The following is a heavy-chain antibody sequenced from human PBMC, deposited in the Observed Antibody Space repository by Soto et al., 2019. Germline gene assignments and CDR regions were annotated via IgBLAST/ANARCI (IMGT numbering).Heavy chain of an antibody. Sequence: PGGSLRLSCAASGFTFSSYSMNWVRQAPGKGLEWVSSISSSSSYIYYADSVKGRFTISRDNAKNSLYLQMNSLRAEDTAVYYCAKLEYSGYAEDFDIWGQGTMVTVSS. J-gene: IGHJ3*02. CDR1: GFTFSSYS. V-gene: IGHV3-21*01. D-gene: IGHD5-12*01. CDR3: AKLEYSGYAEDFDI. CDR2: ISSSSSYI.